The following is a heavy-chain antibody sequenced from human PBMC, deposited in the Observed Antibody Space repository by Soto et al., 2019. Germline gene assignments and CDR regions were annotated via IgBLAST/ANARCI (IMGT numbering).Heavy chain of an antibody. Sequence: PSETLSLTCTVSGGSISSYYWSWIRQPPGKGLEWIGYIYYSGSTNYNPSLKSRVTISVDTSKNQFSLKLSSVTAADTAVYYCARVGAARYYYYYGMDVWGQGTTVTVSS. D-gene: IGHD6-6*01. CDR2: IYYSGST. J-gene: IGHJ6*02. CDR1: GGSISSYY. CDR3: ARVGAARYYYYYGMDV. V-gene: IGHV4-59*01.